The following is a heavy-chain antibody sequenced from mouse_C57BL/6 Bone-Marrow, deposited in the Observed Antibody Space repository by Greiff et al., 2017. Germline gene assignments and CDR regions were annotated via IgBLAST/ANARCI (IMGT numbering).Heavy chain of an antibody. Sequence: QVQLQQPGAELVMPGASVKLSCKASGYPFTSYWMHWVKQRPGQGLEWIGEIDPSDSYTNYNQKFKGKSTLTVDKSSSTAYMQLSSLTSEDSAVYYCARGGRAYYSPYYAMDYWGQGTSVTVSS. CDR3: ARGGRAYYSPYYAMDY. V-gene: IGHV1-69*01. J-gene: IGHJ4*01. D-gene: IGHD2-12*01. CDR1: GYPFTSYW. CDR2: IDPSDSYT.